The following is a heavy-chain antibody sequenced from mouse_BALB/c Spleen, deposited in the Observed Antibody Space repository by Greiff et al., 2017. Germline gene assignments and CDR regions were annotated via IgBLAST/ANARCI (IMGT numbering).Heavy chain of an antibody. CDR2: INSNGGST. CDR1: GFTFSSYG. D-gene: IGHD2-10*02. V-gene: IGHV5-6-3*01. J-gene: IGHJ3*01. CDR3: AREGYGNSWFAY. Sequence: VQLKESGGGLVQPGGSLKLSCAASGFTFSSYGMSWVRQTPDKRLELVATINSNGGSTYYPDSVKGRFTISRDNAKNTLYLQMSSLKSEDTAMYYCAREGYGNSWFAYWGQGTPVTVSA.